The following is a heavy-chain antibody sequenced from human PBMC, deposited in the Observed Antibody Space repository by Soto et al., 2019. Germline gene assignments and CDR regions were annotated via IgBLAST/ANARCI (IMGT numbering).Heavy chain of an antibody. CDR1: GYTFTSYA. D-gene: IGHD2-8*01. CDR2: INAGNGNT. V-gene: IGHV1-3*01. Sequence: GASVKVSCKASGYTFTSYAMHWVRQAPGQRLEWMGWINAGNGNTKYSQKFQGRVTITRDTSASTAYMELSSLRSEDTAVYYCARDSRRNGIHGYFDYWGQGTLVTVSS. J-gene: IGHJ4*02. CDR3: ARDSRRNGIHGYFDY.